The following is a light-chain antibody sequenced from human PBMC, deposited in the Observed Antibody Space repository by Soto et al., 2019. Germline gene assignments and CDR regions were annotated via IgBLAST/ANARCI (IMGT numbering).Light chain of an antibody. CDR1: QSIRTS. CDR2: DAS. V-gene: IGKV3-11*01. CDR3: QQGPA. J-gene: IGKJ3*01. Sequence: EVVLTQSPATLSLSPGERATLSCRASQSIRTSLAWYQQKPGQAPRLVIFDASNRANGVPARFGGSGSGTDFTLTINSLEPEDFAVYYCQQGPAFGPGTKVDI.